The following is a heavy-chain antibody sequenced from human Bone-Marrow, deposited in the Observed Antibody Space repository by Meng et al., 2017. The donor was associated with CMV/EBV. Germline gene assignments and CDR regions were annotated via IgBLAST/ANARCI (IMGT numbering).Heavy chain of an antibody. CDR1: GGTFSSYA. CDR2: IIPVSDTP. D-gene: IGHD5-12*01. CDR3: TRVTGRRGGYAFDY. Sequence: SVKVSCKASGGTFSSYAISWVRQAPGQGLEWMGGIIPVSDTPNYAQKFQGRVTVTTDESTRSAYMELSSLTSEDTAIYYCTRVTGRRGGYAFDYWGQGTLVTVSS. V-gene: IGHV1-69*05. J-gene: IGHJ4*02.